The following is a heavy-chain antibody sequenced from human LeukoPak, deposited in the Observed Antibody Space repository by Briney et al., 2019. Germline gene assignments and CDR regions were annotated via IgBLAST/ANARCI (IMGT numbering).Heavy chain of an antibody. D-gene: IGHD1-20*01. V-gene: IGHV1-2*04. J-gene: IGHJ4*02. Sequence: ASVKVSCKASGYTFAGYFIHWVRQAPGQGLEWMGRINPNSGDTEYAPKFQGWVTMTRDTSISTAYVEVRRLISDDTAVYYCARDLPSTSNWKFDYWGQGPLVIVSS. CDR2: INPNSGDT. CDR1: GYTFAGYF. CDR3: ARDLPSTSNWKFDY.